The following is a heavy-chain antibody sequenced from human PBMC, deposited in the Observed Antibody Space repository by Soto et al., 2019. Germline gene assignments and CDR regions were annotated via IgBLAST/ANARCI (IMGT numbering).Heavy chain of an antibody. J-gene: IGHJ4*02. D-gene: IGHD2-2*02. Sequence: QVQLIQSGAEVKKPGASVIISCQASGYGFTFYYFYWVQQAPGQGLEWIGKINPDGGATTYAQTFQGRVTITSDASTGTVYMELSSLTSDDTAVYYCARGRRHTFWGQGTQVSVSS. V-gene: IGHV1-46*01. CDR2: INPDGGAT. CDR3: ARGRRHTF. CDR1: GYGFTFYY.